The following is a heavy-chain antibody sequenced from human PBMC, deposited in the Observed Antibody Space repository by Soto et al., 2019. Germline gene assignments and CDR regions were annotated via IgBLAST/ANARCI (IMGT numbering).Heavy chain of an antibody. CDR2: INPNSGNT. CDR1: GYTFTSYD. J-gene: IGHJ4*02. CDR3: ARADPYSSSSGVDY. Sequence: ASVKVSCKASGYTFTSYDINWVRQATGQGLEWMGWINPNSGNTGYAQKFQGRVTMTRNTSISTAYMELSSLRSEDTAVYYCARADPYSSSSGVDYWGQGTMVTVYS. D-gene: IGHD6-6*01. V-gene: IGHV1-8*01.